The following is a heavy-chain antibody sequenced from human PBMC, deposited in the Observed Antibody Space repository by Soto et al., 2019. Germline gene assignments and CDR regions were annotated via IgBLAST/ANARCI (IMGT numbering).Heavy chain of an antibody. CDR2: IYYSGST. CDR1: GGSISSYY. V-gene: IGHV4-59*01. CDR3: SVSYRAKAGKYYYYYYCMDV. J-gene: IGHJ6*02. Sequence: SETLSLTCTVSGGSISSYYWSWIRQPPGKGLEWNGYIYYSGSTNYNPSLKSRVTISVDTSKNQFSLKLSSVTAADTAVYYCSVSYRAKAGKYYYYYYCMDVWGQGTTVTVSS. D-gene: IGHD6-13*01.